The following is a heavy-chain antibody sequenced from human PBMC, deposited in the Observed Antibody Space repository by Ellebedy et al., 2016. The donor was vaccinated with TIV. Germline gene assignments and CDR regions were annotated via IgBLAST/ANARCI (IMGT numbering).Heavy chain of an antibody. V-gene: IGHV3-53*01. Sequence: PGGSLRLSCAASGFTVSSKYMTWVRQVPGKGLEWVSVIYSVGSTFYADSVKGRFTISRDNSKNTVYLQINSLRAEDTAVYYCARGETYSENFYFDYWGQGTLVTVSS. CDR1: GFTVSSKY. D-gene: IGHD1-26*01. CDR2: IYSVGST. CDR3: ARGETYSENFYFDY. J-gene: IGHJ4*02.